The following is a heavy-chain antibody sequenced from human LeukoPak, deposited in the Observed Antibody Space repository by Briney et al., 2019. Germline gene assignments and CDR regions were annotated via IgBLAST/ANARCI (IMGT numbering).Heavy chain of an antibody. CDR1: GFSFSDYY. CDR3: ARSNGYCDTGNCGGIDY. D-gene: IGHD2-15*01. J-gene: IGHJ4*02. Sequence: GGSLRLSCEFSGFSFSDYYMTWLRQAPGKGLEWLSHITGSGSTAFDADSGKGRFTISRDNAKKTLYLQLNSLRVEDTAMYYCARSNGYCDTGNCGGIDYWGQGAPVTVAS. V-gene: IGHV3-11*01. CDR2: ITGSGSTA.